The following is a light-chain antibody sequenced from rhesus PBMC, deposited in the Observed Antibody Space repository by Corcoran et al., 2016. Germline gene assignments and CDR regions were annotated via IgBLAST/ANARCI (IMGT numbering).Light chain of an antibody. CDR1: QGISSS. V-gene: IGKV1-28*03. CDR2: DAY. CDR3: RQHDSFPFT. Sequence: DIQMTQSPSSLSASVGDTVTITCRASQGISSSLNWFQLKPGKAPRLLIYDAYSLDSGVPSRFSGSGSGKNFTLTISSLQPEDFAAYYCRQHDSFPFTFGPGTTLDIK. J-gene: IGKJ3*01.